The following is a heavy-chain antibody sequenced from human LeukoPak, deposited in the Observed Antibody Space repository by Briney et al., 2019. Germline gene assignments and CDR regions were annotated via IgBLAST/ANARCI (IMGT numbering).Heavy chain of an antibody. CDR2: INPNSGGT. CDR3: ARAVGYNSVDAFDI. J-gene: IGHJ3*02. CDR1: GYTFTGYY. Sequence: GASVEVSCKASGYTFTGYYMHWVRQAPGQGLEWMGWINPNSGGTNYAQKFQGRVTITRDTAISTAYMELSRLRSDDTAVYYCARAVGYNSVDAFDIWGQGTMVTVSS. D-gene: IGHD5-24*01. V-gene: IGHV1-2*02.